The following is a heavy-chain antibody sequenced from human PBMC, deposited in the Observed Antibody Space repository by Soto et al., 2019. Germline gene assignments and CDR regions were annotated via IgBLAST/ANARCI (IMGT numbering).Heavy chain of an antibody. V-gene: IGHV1-69*01. CDR2: IIPSFGTA. CDR3: ARVLTAMSIELGPRDV. J-gene: IGHJ6*02. Sequence: QVQLVQSGAEVKKPGSSVKVSCKASGGTFSSYAISWVRHAPGQGLEWMGGIIPSFGTANYAQKFQGRVTITADESTSTAYMALSSLRSEDTAVYYCARVLTAMSIELGPRDVWGQGTTVTGSS. D-gene: IGHD5-18*01. CDR1: GGTFSSYA.